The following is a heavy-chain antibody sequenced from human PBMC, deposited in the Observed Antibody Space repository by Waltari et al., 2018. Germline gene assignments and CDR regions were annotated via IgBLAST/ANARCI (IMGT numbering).Heavy chain of an antibody. CDR2: IRSNAYGGTT. V-gene: IGHV3-49*04. CDR1: GFTFGDYA. Sequence: EVQLVESGGGLVQPGRSLRLSCTASGFTFGDYAMSWVRQAPGKGLEWVGFIRSNAYGGTTEDAASVKGRFTISRDDSKSIAYLQMNSLKTEDTAVYYWTRDPPYGDYYYYYMDVWGKGTTVTVSS. D-gene: IGHD4-17*01. CDR3: TRDPPYGDYYYYYMDV. J-gene: IGHJ6*03.